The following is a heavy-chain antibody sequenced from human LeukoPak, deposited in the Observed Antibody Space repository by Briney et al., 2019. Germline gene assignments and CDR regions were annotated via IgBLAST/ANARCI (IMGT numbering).Heavy chain of an antibody. CDR2: ISSSSYI. D-gene: IGHD6-6*01. J-gene: IGHJ5*02. CDR1: GFTFSSYS. Sequence: GGSLRLSCAASGFTFSSYSMNWVRQAPGKGLEWVSSISSSSYIYYADSVKGRFTISRDNAKNSLYLQMNSLRAEDTAVYYCARDLWYSSSSASWGQGTLVTVSS. V-gene: IGHV3-21*01. CDR3: ARDLWYSSSSAS.